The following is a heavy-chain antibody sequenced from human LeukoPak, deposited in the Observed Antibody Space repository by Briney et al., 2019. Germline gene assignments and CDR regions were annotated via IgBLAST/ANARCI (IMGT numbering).Heavy chain of an antibody. CDR1: GFTFSNAW. Sequence: PGGSLRLSCAASGFTFSNAWMSWVRQAPGKGLEWVGRIKSKTDGGTTDYAAPVKGRFTISRDDSKNTLYLQTNSLKTEDTAVYYCTTIAAAGHYDYWGQGTLVTVSS. D-gene: IGHD6-13*01. CDR3: TTIAAAGHYDY. V-gene: IGHV3-15*01. J-gene: IGHJ4*02. CDR2: IKSKTDGGTT.